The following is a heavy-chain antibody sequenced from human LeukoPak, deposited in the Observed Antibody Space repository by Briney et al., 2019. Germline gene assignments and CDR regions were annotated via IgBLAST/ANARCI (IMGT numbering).Heavy chain of an antibody. CDR1: GFTFSSYS. J-gene: IGHJ4*02. CDR3: ARDLAHYYDSSGYYGVGRGDY. CDR2: ISSSSSTI. D-gene: IGHD3-22*01. Sequence: GGSLRLSCAASGFTFSSYSMNWVRQAPGKGLEWVSYISSSSSTIYYADSVKGRFTISRDNAKNSLYLQMNSLRDEDTAVYYCARDLAHYYDSSGYYGVGRGDYWGQGTLVTVSS. V-gene: IGHV3-48*02.